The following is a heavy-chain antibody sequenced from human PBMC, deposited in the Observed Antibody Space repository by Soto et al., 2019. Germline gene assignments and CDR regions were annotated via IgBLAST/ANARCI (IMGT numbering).Heavy chain of an antibody. CDR1: GYTFTSYA. V-gene: IGHV1-3*01. CDR2: INAGNGNT. Sequence: GASVKVSCKASGYTFTSYAMHWVRQAPGQRLEWMGWINAGNGNTKYSQKFQGRVTITRDTSASTAYMELSSLRSEDTAVYYCARGSHYDFWSGPFDPWGQGTLVTVSS. D-gene: IGHD3-3*01. CDR3: ARGSHYDFWSGPFDP. J-gene: IGHJ5*02.